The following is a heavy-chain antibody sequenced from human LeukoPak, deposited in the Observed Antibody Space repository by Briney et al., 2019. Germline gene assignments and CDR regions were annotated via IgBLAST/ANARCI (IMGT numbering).Heavy chain of an antibody. CDR1: GFTFSSYW. J-gene: IGHJ6*02. Sequence: GGSLRLSCAASGFTFSSYWMSWVRQAPGKGLEWVANIKQDGSEKYYVDSVKGRFTISRDNAQNSLYLQMNSLRVEDTAVYYCVRVPSRRDGVDVWGQGTTVTVSS. CDR3: VRVPSRRDGVDV. V-gene: IGHV3-7*01. CDR2: IKQDGSEK.